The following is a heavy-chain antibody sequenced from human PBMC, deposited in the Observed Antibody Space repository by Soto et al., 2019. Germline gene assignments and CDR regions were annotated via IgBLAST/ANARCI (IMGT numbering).Heavy chain of an antibody. CDR1: GASVSTGAYY. Sequence: SETLSLTCTVSGASVSTGAYYWGWVRQRPGKGLEWVGYIYESGYTYYNTSLKSRLTISLDRSNNQFSLGLTSVTAADTAVYYCVRALRHTAMVYPWFDPCGQATLVTVSS. J-gene: IGHJ5*02. CDR3: VRALRHTAMVYPWFDP. CDR2: IYESGYT. V-gene: IGHV4-31*03. D-gene: IGHD5-18*01.